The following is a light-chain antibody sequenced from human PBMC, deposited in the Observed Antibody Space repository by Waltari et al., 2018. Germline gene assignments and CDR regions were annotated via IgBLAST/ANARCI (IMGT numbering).Light chain of an antibody. Sequence: EIVMTQSPLSLPVTPGEQASISCNSSQSLLHSSGYNYLDWYLQRPGQSPHLLIYLGSTRSAGVPDRISGSGSGTDFTQKFDRVEAEDVGIYYCMQALQTPWTFGQGTKVEIK. CDR3: MQALQTPWT. V-gene: IGKV2-28*01. CDR2: LGS. J-gene: IGKJ1*01. CDR1: QSLLHSSGYNY.